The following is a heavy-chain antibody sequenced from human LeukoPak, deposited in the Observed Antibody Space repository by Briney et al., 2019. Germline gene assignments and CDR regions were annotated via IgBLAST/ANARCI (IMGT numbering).Heavy chain of an antibody. D-gene: IGHD6-19*01. J-gene: IGHJ1*01. CDR1: GGSISSYH. Sequence: SETLSLTCTVSGGSISSYHWNWIRQPPGKGLEWIGYIYCSGSTNYNPSLKSRVTISVDTSKNQFSLKLSSVTAADTAVYYCARGGWYPESFQHWGQGALVTVSS. CDR2: IYCSGST. CDR3: ARGGWYPESFQH. V-gene: IGHV4-59*01.